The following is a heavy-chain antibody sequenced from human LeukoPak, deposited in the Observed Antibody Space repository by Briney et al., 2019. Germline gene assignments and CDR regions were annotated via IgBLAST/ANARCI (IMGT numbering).Heavy chain of an antibody. CDR1: GGSISSYY. CDR2: IYYSGTT. D-gene: IGHD1-14*01. CDR3: ARDQRNDGLDV. J-gene: IGHJ6*02. V-gene: IGHV4-59*01. Sequence: PSETLSLTCTVSGGSISSYYWSWIRQPPGKGLKWIGYIYYSGTTNYNPSLKSRVTISVDTSKNQFSLKLSSVTAADTAVYYCARDQRNDGLDVWGQGTTVTVSS.